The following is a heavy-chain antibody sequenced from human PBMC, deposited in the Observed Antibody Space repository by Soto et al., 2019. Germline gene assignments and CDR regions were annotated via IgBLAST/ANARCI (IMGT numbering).Heavy chain of an antibody. CDR2: ISGSGGST. Sequence: EVQLLESGGGLVQPGGSLRLSCAASGFTFSSYAMSWVRQAPWKGLEWVSAISGSGGSTYYADSVKGRFTISRDNSKNTLYLQMNSLRAEDTAVYYCAKDSYSSSWYALWYFDLWGRGTLVTVSS. D-gene: IGHD6-13*01. J-gene: IGHJ2*01. CDR3: AKDSYSSSWYALWYFDL. V-gene: IGHV3-23*01. CDR1: GFTFSSYA.